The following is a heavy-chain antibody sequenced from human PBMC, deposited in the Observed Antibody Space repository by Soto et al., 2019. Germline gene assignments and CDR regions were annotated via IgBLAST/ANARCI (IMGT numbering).Heavy chain of an antibody. CDR2: IKSKTDGGTT. J-gene: IGHJ6*02. D-gene: IGHD1-20*01. Sequence: GGSLRLSCAASGFTFSNAWMSWVRQAPGKGLEWVGRIKSKTDGGTTDYAAPVKGRFTISRDDSKNTLYLQMNSLKTEDTAVYYCTTVWPITGPYYYYGMDVWGQGTTVTVSS. CDR3: TTVWPITGPYYYYGMDV. V-gene: IGHV3-15*01. CDR1: GFTFSNAW.